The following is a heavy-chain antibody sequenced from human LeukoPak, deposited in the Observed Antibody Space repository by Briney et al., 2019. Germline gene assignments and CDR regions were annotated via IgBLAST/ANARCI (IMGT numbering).Heavy chain of an antibody. D-gene: IGHD3-22*01. J-gene: IGHJ4*02. CDR3: AKDLSLYYYDSSGSDY. V-gene: IGHV3-30*18. CDR1: GFTFSSYG. CDR2: ISYDGSNK. Sequence: PGGSLRLSCAASGFTFSSYGMHWVRQAPGKGLEWVAFISYDGSNKNYADSVKGRFTISRDNSKNTLYLQMSSLRAEDTAVYYCAKDLSLYYYDSSGSDYWGQGTLVTVSS.